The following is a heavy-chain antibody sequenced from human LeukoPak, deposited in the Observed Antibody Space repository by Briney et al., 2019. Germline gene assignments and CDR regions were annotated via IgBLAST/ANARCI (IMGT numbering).Heavy chain of an antibody. CDR2: INPSGGST. V-gene: IGHV1-46*01. D-gene: IGHD1-7*01. CDR3: GREGITGTTGDY. Sequence: ASVKVSCKASGYTFTRHYMHWVRQAPGQGLEWMAIINPSGGSTGYAQKFRDRFTVTRDTSTNTVYMELSSLMSEDTAVYYCGREGITGTTGDYWGQGTLVTVSS. CDR1: GYTFTRHY. J-gene: IGHJ4*02.